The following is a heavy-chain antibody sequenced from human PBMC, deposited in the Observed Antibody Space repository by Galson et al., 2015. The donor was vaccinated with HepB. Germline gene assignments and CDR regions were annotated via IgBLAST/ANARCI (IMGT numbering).Heavy chain of an antibody. CDR3: TRKGYGSGRADAFDI. CDR2: IEYNGSVK. V-gene: IGHV3-30-3*01. D-gene: IGHD6-25*01. J-gene: IGHJ3*02. Sequence: SLRLSCAASGFTFSTYPMHWVRQPPGKGLEWVAVIEYNGSVKFYGGSVQGRFTISRDNSKNMLYLEMNSLTTDDTAVYYCTRKGYGSGRADAFDIGGQGTMVTVSS. CDR1: GFTFSTYP.